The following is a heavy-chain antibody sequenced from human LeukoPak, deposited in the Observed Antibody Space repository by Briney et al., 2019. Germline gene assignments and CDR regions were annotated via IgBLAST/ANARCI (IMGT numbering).Heavy chain of an antibody. CDR3: ARASYYGSGSYYNVQAFDI. J-gene: IGHJ3*02. CDR1: GFTFSSYS. D-gene: IGHD3-10*01. CDR2: ISSSSSYI. Sequence: PGGSLRLSCAASGFTFSSYSMNWVRQAPGKGQEWVSSISSSSSYIYYADSVKGRFTISRDNAKNSLYLQMNSLRAEDTAAYYCARASYYGSGSYYNVQAFDIWGQGTMVTVSS. V-gene: IGHV3-21*01.